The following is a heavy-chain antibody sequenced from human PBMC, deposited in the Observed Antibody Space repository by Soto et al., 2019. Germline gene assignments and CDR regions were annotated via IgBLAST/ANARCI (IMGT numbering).Heavy chain of an antibody. J-gene: IGHJ5*02. CDR2: IHHSGTT. V-gene: IGHV4-4*02. CDR3: ARQEPELDWFDP. D-gene: IGHD1-7*01. Sequence: SETLSLTCTVSGGSVTSRNWWIWVRQPPGKGLEWIGAIHHSGTTDYNPSLKSRATISVDKSKNHFSLRLTSVTAADTALYYCARQEPELDWFDPWGQGTLVTVSS. CDR1: GGSVTSRNW.